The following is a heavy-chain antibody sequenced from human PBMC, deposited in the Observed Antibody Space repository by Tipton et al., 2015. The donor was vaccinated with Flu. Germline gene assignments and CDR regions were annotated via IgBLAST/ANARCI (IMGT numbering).Heavy chain of an antibody. V-gene: IGHV1-46*01. J-gene: IGHJ4*02. CDR3: ARDLSFDY. CDR1: GYRFIAYA. Sequence: QVQLVQSGAEVKNPRASVKVSCKASGYRFIAYAIHWVRQAPGQRLEWVAIINPSGGSTKYTQKFQGRVTVTRDTSTSTVYMELSSLRSEDTAVYYCARDLSFDYWGQGTLVTVSS. CDR2: INPSGGST.